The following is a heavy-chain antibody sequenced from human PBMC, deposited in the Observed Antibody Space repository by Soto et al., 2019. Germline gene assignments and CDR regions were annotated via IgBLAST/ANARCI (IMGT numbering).Heavy chain of an antibody. CDR3: ARDRRIAAAATYYYYGMDV. CDR2: IYYSGST. Sequence: TLSLTCTVSGGSISSNSYYWSWIRQHPGKGLEWIGYIYYSGSTYYNPSLKSRVTISVDTSKNQFSLKLSSVTAADTAVYYCARDRRIAAAATYYYYGMDVWGQGTTVTVSS. V-gene: IGHV4-31*03. D-gene: IGHD6-13*01. CDR1: GGSISSNSYY. J-gene: IGHJ6*02.